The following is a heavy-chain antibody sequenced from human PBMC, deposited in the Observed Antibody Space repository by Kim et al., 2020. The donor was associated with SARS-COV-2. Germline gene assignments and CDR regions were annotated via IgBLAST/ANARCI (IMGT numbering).Heavy chain of an antibody. J-gene: IGHJ6*03. CDR3: ARALRYFDWLLSHYYYYYMDV. CDR1: GYTFTSYD. V-gene: IGHV1-8*01. CDR2: MNPNSGNT. Sequence: ASVKVSCKASGYTFTSYDINWVRQATGQGIEWMGWMNPNSGNTGYAQKFQGRVTMTRNTSISTAYMELSSLRSEDTAVYYCARALRYFDWLLSHYYYYYMDVWGKGTTVTVSS. D-gene: IGHD3-9*01.